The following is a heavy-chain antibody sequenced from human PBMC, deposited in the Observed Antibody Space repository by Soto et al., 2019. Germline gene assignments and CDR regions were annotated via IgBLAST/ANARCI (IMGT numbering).Heavy chain of an antibody. CDR3: SKDYWANEKRFES. CDR2: VYYSGTT. J-gene: IGHJ4*02. V-gene: IGHV4-61*01. Sequence: QVQLQESGPGLVKPSESLSLTCTVSGGSVNSGSYYWTWIRQSPGRGLEWIGYVYYSGTTKYNPPPKSRAAKTGGATNNQFSLRLGPMTPADTAVYYCSKDYWANEKRFESWGQGTLVTVPS. CDR1: GGSVNSGSYY. D-gene: IGHD2-8*02.